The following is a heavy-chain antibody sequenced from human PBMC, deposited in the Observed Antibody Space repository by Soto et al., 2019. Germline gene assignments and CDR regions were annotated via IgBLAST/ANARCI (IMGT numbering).Heavy chain of an antibody. V-gene: IGHV3-48*02. D-gene: IGHD3-10*01. CDR1: GFVFSTYS. CDR2: IGSSSRTI. J-gene: IGHJ4*02. CDR3: ARPAGRVDYFDY. Sequence: EVQLVESGGGLVQPGGSLRLSCAASGFVFSTYSMNWVRQAPGKGLEWVSYIGSSSRTIYYADCVQGRFTISSDNAKNSLYVHVNSLRDEGTAVYYGARPAGRVDYFDYWGQGTVVTVSS.